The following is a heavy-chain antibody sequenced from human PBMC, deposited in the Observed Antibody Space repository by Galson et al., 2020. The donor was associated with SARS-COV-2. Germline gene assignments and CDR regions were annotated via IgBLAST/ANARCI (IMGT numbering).Heavy chain of an antibody. CDR1: GFTFSSYA. CDR3: ARGPRFGELLSPFDA. J-gene: IGHJ4*02. Sequence: GESLKISCAASGFTFSSYAMHWVRQAPGKGLEWVAVLSNDGSNRYYADSVKGRFTISRDNSKNTLFLQMNSLRVEDTAVYYCARGPRFGELLSPFDAWGQGTLVTVSS. CDR2: LSNDGSNR. D-gene: IGHD3-10*01. V-gene: IGHV3-30-3*01.